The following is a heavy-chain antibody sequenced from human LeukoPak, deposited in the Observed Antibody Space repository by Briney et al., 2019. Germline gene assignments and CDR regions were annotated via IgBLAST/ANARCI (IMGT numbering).Heavy chain of an antibody. V-gene: IGHV4-59*01. CDR3: AREAPRTSYSSNWYAALDI. J-gene: IGHJ3*02. CDR1: GASISSYY. D-gene: IGHD6-13*01. CDR2: IYYSGST. Sequence: PSETLSLTCTVSGASISSYYWSWIRQPPGKGLEWIGFIYYSGSTNYNPSLKTRVTISVDTSKNQFSLRLTSVTAADAAVYYCAREAPRTSYSSNWYAALDIWGQGTMVTVSS.